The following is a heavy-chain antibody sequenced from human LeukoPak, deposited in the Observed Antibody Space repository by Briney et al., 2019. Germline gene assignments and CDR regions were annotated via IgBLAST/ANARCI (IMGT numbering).Heavy chain of an antibody. Sequence: GRSLRLSCAASGFTFSSYGMHWVRQAPGKGLEWVAVIWYDGSNKYYADSVKGRCTISRDNSKNTLYLQMNSLRAEDTAVYYCAKGGTSKQWLVGGAFDIWGQGTMVTVSS. D-gene: IGHD6-19*01. CDR1: GFTFSSYG. J-gene: IGHJ3*02. CDR3: AKGGTSKQWLVGGAFDI. V-gene: IGHV3-33*06. CDR2: IWYDGSNK.